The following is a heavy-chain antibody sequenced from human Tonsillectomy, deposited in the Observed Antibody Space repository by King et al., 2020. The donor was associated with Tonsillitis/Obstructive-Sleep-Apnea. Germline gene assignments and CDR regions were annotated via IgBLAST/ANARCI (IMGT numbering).Heavy chain of an antibody. CDR1: GGSISSKSHY. Sequence: PLQESGPGLVKPSETLSLTCAVSGGSISSKSHYWAWIRQPPGKGLEWIGNIYYSGITYYNPALESRLSISVDTSQNQFSLKLSSATAADTGFYYCARREVAATVSFDSWGQGTPVIVSS. CDR2: IYYSGIT. J-gene: IGHJ4*02. D-gene: IGHD2-15*01. CDR3: ARREVAATVSFDS. V-gene: IGHV4-39*01.